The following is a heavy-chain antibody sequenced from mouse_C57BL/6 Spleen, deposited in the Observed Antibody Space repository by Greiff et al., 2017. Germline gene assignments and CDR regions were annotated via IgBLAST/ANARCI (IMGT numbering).Heavy chain of an antibody. V-gene: IGHV8-12*01. D-gene: IGHD2-4*01. J-gene: IGHJ1*03. CDR2: IYWDDDK. Sequence: QVTLKECGPGILQSSQTLSLTCSFSGFSLSTSGMGVSWLRPPSGMGLEWLAHIYWDDDKRYNPSLKSRLTISKHTSRNQVFLKITSVDTADTATYYCARSLYDYDVRWYFDVWGTGTTVTVSS. CDR1: GFSLSTSGMG. CDR3: ARSLYDYDVRWYFDV.